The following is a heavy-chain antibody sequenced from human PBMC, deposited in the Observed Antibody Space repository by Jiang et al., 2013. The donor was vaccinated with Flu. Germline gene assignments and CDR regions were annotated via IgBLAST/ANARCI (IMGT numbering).Heavy chain of an antibody. D-gene: IGHD3-10*01. V-gene: IGHV1-69*04. J-gene: IGHJ5*02. CDR2: IIPMLDVA. Sequence: SGAEVKKPGSSVKVSCEASGGAFDNYTITWVRQAPGQGLEWMGRIIPMLDVASYARQFQGRLTITADKSTSTAYMELASLKAEDTAVYYCAKEDNRGXVILPASFDPWGQGTLVTISS. CDR3: AKEDNRGXVILPASFDP. CDR1: GGAFDNYT.